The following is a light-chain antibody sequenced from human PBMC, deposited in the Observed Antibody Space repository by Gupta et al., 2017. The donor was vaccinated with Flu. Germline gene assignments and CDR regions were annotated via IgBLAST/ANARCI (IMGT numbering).Light chain of an antibody. Sequence: SITISCTGTSNDVGVYDYVSWYQQHPGKAPKLMIYEVTHRPSGVSSRVSGSKSGNTASLTISGLQAEDESDYYCRSFTSSGSGVFGGGTKLTVL. CDR3: RSFTSSGSGV. CDR1: SNDVGVYDY. V-gene: IGLV2-14*01. CDR2: EVT. J-gene: IGLJ3*02.